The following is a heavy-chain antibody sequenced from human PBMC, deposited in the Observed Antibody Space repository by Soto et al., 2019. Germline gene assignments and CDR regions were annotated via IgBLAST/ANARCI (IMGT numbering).Heavy chain of an antibody. CDR1: GFTFSSYS. CDR3: ARDLPDDIVVVVAAAAFDI. V-gene: IGHV3-21*01. Sequence: GGSLRLSCAASGFTFSSYSMNWVRQAPGKGLEWVSSISSSSSYIYYADSVKGRFTISRDNAKNSLYLQMNSLRAEDTAVYYCARDLPDDIVVVVAAAAFDIWGQGTKVTVSS. CDR2: ISSSSSYI. D-gene: IGHD2-15*01. J-gene: IGHJ3*02.